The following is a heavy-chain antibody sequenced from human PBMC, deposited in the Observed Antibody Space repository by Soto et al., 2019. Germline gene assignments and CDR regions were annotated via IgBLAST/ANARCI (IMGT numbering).Heavy chain of an antibody. Sequence: QLQLQESGPGLVKPSETLSLTCTVSGGSISSSSYYWGWIRQPPGKGLEWIGSIYYSGSTYYNPSPKSRVTISVETSTNQFSLTLSSVTAADTAVYYCARPAVAKDWYFDLWGRGTLVTVAS. CDR2: IYYSGST. CDR1: GGSISSSSYY. D-gene: IGHD6-19*01. CDR3: ARPAVAKDWYFDL. J-gene: IGHJ2*01. V-gene: IGHV4-39*01.